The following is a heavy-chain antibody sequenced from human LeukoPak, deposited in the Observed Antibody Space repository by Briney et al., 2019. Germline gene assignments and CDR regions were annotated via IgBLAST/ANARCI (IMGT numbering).Heavy chain of an antibody. V-gene: IGHV5-51*01. Sequence: GESLKISCKGSGYSFTSYWIGWVRQMPGKGLEWMGIIYPGDSDTRYSPSFQGQVTISADKSISTAYLQWSSLKASDTAMYYCARPPPRNYDFWSGYYYYYMDVWGKGTTVTVSS. CDR3: ARPPPRNYDFWSGYYYYYMDV. J-gene: IGHJ6*03. CDR1: GYSFTSYW. D-gene: IGHD3-3*01. CDR2: IYPGDSDT.